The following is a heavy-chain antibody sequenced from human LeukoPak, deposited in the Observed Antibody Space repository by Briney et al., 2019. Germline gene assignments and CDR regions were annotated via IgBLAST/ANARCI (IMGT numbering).Heavy chain of an antibody. CDR3: AKAKVGATIDY. CDR2: ISESGVGT. J-gene: IGHJ4*02. Sequence: AGSLRLACAASGFTFRSYAMNWVRQAPGKGLEWVSGISESGVGTNYADSVKGRFTISRDNSKNTLYLQMNSLRAEDTAVYYCAKAKVGATIDYWGQGTLVTVS. CDR1: GFTFRSYA. V-gene: IGHV3-23*01. D-gene: IGHD1-26*01.